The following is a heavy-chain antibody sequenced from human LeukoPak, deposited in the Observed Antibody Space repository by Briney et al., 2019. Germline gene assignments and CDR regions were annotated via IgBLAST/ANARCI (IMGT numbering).Heavy chain of an antibody. J-gene: IGHJ4*02. CDR2: IDPSDSYT. Sequence: GESLKISCKGSGYSFTSHWIGWVRQMPGKGLEWMGRIDPSDSYTNYSPSFQGHVTISADKSISTAYLQWSSLKASDTAMYYCATVGATIENDYWGQGTLVTVSS. V-gene: IGHV5-10-1*01. D-gene: IGHD1-26*01. CDR3: ATVGATIENDY. CDR1: GYSFTSHW.